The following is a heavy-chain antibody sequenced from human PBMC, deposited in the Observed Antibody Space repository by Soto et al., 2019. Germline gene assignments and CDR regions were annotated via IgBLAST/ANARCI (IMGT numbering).Heavy chain of an antibody. Sequence: GGSLRLSCAASGFTFSSYAMSWVRQAPGKGLEWVSAISGSGGSTYYADSVKGRFTISRDNSKNTLYLQMNSLGAEDTAVYYCAKDFRYCSSTSCSDPWGQGTLVTVSS. D-gene: IGHD2-2*01. CDR2: ISGSGGST. V-gene: IGHV3-23*01. CDR3: AKDFRYCSSTSCSDP. CDR1: GFTFSSYA. J-gene: IGHJ5*02.